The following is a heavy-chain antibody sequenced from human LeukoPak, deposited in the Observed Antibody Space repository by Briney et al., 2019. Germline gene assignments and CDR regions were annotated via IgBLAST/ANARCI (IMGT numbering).Heavy chain of an antibody. CDR3: ARDRVGYCSGGSCYPNWFDP. V-gene: IGHV1-2*02. Sequence: GASVKVSCKASGYTFTGYYMHWVRQAPGQGLEWMGWINPNSGDTNYAQKFQGRVTMTRDTSISTAYMELSRLRSDGTAVYYCARDRVGYCSGGSCYPNWFDPWGQGTLVTVSS. D-gene: IGHD2-15*01. J-gene: IGHJ5*02. CDR1: GYTFTGYY. CDR2: INPNSGDT.